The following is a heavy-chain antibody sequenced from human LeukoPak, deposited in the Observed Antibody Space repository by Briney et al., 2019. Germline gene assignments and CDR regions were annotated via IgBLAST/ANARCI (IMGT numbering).Heavy chain of an antibody. CDR1: GGSFSGYY. CDR3: ARGPPYSSSWYIY. Sequence: SETLSLTFAVYGGSFSGYYWSWIRQPPGKGLEWIGEINHSGSTNYNPSLKSRVTISVDTSKNQLSLKLSSVTAADTAVYYCARGPPYSSSWYIYWGQGTLVTVSS. CDR2: INHSGST. V-gene: IGHV4-34*01. D-gene: IGHD6-13*01. J-gene: IGHJ4*02.